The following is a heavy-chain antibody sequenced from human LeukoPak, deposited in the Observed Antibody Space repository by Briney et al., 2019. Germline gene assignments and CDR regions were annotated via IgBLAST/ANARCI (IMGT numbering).Heavy chain of an antibody. J-gene: IGHJ4*02. Sequence: GGSLRLSCAASGFTVSSNYMSWVRQAPGKGMEWVSYISSSGSTIYYADSVKGRFTISRDNAKNSLYLQMNSLRAEDTAVYYCARDLYRIVVVSHYFDYWGQGTLVTVSS. CDR1: GFTVSSNY. CDR2: ISSSGSTI. V-gene: IGHV3-11*04. D-gene: IGHD3-22*01. CDR3: ARDLYRIVVVSHYFDY.